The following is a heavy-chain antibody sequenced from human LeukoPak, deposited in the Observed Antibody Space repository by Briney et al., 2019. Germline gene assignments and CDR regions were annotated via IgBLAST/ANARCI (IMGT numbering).Heavy chain of an antibody. Sequence: GGSLRLSCAASGFTFSSYSMNWVRQAPGKGLEWVSSISSSSSYIYYADSVKGRFTISRDNAKNSLYLQMNSLRAEDTAVYYCAKHLTAVAASPVFDYWGQGTLVTVSS. D-gene: IGHD2-15*01. V-gene: IGHV3-21*04. CDR3: AKHLTAVAASPVFDY. J-gene: IGHJ4*02. CDR2: ISSSSSYI. CDR1: GFTFSSYS.